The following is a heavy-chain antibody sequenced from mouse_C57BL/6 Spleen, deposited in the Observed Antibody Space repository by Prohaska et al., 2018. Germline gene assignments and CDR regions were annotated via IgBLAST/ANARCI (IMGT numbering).Heavy chain of an antibody. J-gene: IGHJ2*01. CDR1: GYTFTSYW. D-gene: IGHD4-1*01. V-gene: IGHV1-55*01. CDR2: IYPGSGST. CDR3: ARESHDWDFDY. Sequence: PGASVKLSCKASGYTFTSYWITWVKQRPGQGLDWIGDIYPGSGSTNYNEKFKSKATLTVDTSSSTAYMQLSSLTSEDSAVYYCARESHDWDFDYWGQGTTLTVSS.